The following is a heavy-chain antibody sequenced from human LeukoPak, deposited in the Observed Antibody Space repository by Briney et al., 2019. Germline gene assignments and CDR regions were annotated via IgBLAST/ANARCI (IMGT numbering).Heavy chain of an antibody. V-gene: IGHV3-23*01. Sequence: GGSLRLSCAASGLTFSSYAMSWVRQAPGKGLEWVSGISGSGGSTYYADSVKGRFTISRDNSKNTLYLQMNSLRAEDTAGYYCAKDYDYGGVNWFDPWGQGTLVIVSS. J-gene: IGHJ5*02. CDR3: AKDYDYGGVNWFDP. CDR2: ISGSGGST. D-gene: IGHD4-23*01. CDR1: GLTFSSYA.